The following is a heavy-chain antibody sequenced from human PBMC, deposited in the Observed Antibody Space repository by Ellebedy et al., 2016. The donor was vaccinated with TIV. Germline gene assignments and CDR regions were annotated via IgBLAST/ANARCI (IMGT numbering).Heavy chain of an antibody. Sequence: SETLSLXXTVSGGSISSYYWSWIRQPPGKGLEWIGYIYYSGSTYYNPSLKSRVTISVDTSKNQFSLKLSSVTAADTAVYYCARGEVGYCSSTSCYYYYGMDVWGQGTTATVSS. CDR3: ARGEVGYCSSTSCYYYYGMDV. CDR2: IYYSGST. CDR1: GGSISSYY. V-gene: IGHV4-59*06. J-gene: IGHJ6*02. D-gene: IGHD2-2*01.